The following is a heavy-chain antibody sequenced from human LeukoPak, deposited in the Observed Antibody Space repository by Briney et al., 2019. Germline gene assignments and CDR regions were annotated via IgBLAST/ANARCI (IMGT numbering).Heavy chain of an antibody. Sequence: GGSLRLSCAASGFTFSSYGMLWVRQAPGKGLEWVTFIRYDGSIKYYADSAKGRFTISRDNSKNTLYLQMNSLRAEDTAVYYCAKSQQFGFDYWGQGTLVTVSS. CDR1: GFTFSSYG. CDR3: AKSQQFGFDY. V-gene: IGHV3-30*02. D-gene: IGHD6-6*01. CDR2: IRYDGSIK. J-gene: IGHJ4*02.